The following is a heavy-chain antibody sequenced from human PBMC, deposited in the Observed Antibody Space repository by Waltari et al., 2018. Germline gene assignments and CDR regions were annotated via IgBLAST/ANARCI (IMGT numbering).Heavy chain of an antibody. D-gene: IGHD4-4*01. CDR2: VHPSGST. CDR3: ARGLDRSKVGIY. V-gene: IGHV4-34*01. J-gene: IGHJ4*02. CDR1: SGSFRGYY. Sequence: QVQLQQWGAGLLKPSETLSLTCAVYSGSFRGYYWSWVRQPPGKGLEWIGEVHPSGSTSYNPSLKSRVTMSVDTPKNEISLNLRSVTAADTAVYYCARGLDRSKVGIYWGQGTLVTVSS.